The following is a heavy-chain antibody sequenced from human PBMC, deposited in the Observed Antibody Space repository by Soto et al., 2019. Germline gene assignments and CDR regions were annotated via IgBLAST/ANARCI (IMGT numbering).Heavy chain of an antibody. V-gene: IGHV4-59*01. CDR3: ARGHEYGGNSDAFDI. CDR2: IYYSGST. CDR1: GGSISSYY. Sequence: SETLSLTCTVSGGSISSYYWNWIRQPPGKGLEWIGYIYYSGSTNYNPSLKSRVTISVDTSKNQFSLKLSSVTAADAAVYYCARGHEYGGNSDAFDIWGQGTVVTVSS. J-gene: IGHJ3*02. D-gene: IGHD4-17*01.